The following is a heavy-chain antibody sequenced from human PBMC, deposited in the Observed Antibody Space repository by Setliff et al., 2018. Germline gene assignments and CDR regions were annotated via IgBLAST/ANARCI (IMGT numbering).Heavy chain of an antibody. CDR1: GYNFVSCD. D-gene: IGHD3-16*01. J-gene: IGHJ4*02. CDR2: MNPNTGAT. V-gene: IGHV1-8*02. Sequence: ASVKVSCKTSGYNFVSCDIDWVRQAPGQGLEWMGWMNPNTGATGYAQKFQGRVIMTRSASLSSAYMELTNLTPDDTAVYFCARGRLAWGIDYWGQGTLVTVSS. CDR3: ARGRLAWGIDY.